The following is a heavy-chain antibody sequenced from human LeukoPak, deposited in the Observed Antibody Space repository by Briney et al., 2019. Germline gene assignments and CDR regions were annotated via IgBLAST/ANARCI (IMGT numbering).Heavy chain of an antibody. Sequence: NPGGSLRLSCAASGFTFSDYYMSWIRQAPGKGLEWVSYISSSSSYTNYADSVKGRFTISRDNAKNTLYLQMSSLRADDTAVYYCARDVGRDQVVTLDSWGQGTLVTVSS. CDR1: GFTFSDYY. CDR3: ARDVGRDQVVTLDS. D-gene: IGHD6-6*01. J-gene: IGHJ4*02. V-gene: IGHV3-11*06. CDR2: ISSSSSYT.